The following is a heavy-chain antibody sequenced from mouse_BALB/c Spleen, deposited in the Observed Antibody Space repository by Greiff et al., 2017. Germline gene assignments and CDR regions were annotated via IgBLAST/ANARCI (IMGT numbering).Heavy chain of an antibody. Sequence: VQLVESGPGLVQPSQSLSITCTVSGFSLTSYGVHWVRQSPGKGLEWLGVIWSGGSTDYNAAFISRLSISKDNSKSQVFFKMNSLQANDTAIYYCARNSGPSYYYAMDYWGQGTSVTVSS. CDR2: IWSGGST. V-gene: IGHV2-2*02. CDR1: GFSLTSYG. J-gene: IGHJ4*01. D-gene: IGHD4-1*01. CDR3: ARNSGPSYYYAMDY.